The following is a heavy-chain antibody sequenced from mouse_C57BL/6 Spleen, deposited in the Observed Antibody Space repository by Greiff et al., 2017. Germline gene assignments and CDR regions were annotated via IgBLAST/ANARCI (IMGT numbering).Heavy chain of an antibody. CDR2: IDPSDSYT. Sequence: QVQLQQPGAELVMPGASVKLSCKASGYTFTSYWMHWVKQRPGQGLEWIGEIDPSDSYTNYNQKFKGKSTLTVDKSSSTAYMQLSSLTSEDAAVYYCARDLPGYYYDDWGQGTTLTVSS. V-gene: IGHV1-69*01. J-gene: IGHJ2*01. CDR1: GYTFTSYW. D-gene: IGHD4-1*01. CDR3: ARDLPGYYYDD.